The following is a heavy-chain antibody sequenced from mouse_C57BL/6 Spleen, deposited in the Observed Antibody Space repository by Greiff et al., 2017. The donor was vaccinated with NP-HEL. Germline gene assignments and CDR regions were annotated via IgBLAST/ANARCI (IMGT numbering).Heavy chain of an antibody. D-gene: IGHD3-2*02. J-gene: IGHJ3*01. Sequence: VKLVESGAELVRPGSSVKLSCKASGYTFTSYWMDWVKQRPGQGLEWIGNIYPSDSETHYNQKFKDKATLTVDKSSSTAYMQLSSLTSEDSAVYYCARSAQATAWFAYWGQGTLVTVSA. V-gene: IGHV1-61*01. CDR2: IYPSDSET. CDR3: ARSAQATAWFAY. CDR1: GYTFTSYW.